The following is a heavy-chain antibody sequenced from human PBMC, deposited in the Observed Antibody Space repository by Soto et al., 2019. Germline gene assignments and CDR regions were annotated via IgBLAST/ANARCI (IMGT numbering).Heavy chain of an antibody. CDR2: IYNGGNT. J-gene: IGHJ4*02. D-gene: IGHD2-21*02. CDR1: GGSFRSYY. Sequence: QVQLQESGPGLVKPSETLSLTCTVSGGSFRSYYWSWIRQSPGKGPEWIGYIYNGGNTDYNPSLKSRVTFSLDTSKNQFSLRLTSVTAADTAVYNCARTEYGDLYYFDYWGQGTLVTVSS. V-gene: IGHV4-59*01. CDR3: ARTEYGDLYYFDY.